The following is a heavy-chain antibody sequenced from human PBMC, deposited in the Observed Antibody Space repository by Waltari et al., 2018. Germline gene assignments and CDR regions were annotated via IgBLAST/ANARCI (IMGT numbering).Heavy chain of an antibody. J-gene: IGHJ4*02. V-gene: IGHV4-39*07. CDR1: GGSISSSSYY. CDR2: IYYSVST. Sequence: QLQLQESGPGLVKPSETLSLTCTVSGGSISSSSYYWGWIRQPPGKGLEWIGSIYYSVSTYHNPSLKSRVTISVDTSKNQFSLKLSSVTAADTAVYYCARDGPKDYYGSGDTDYWGQGTLVTVSS. D-gene: IGHD3-10*01. CDR3: ARDGPKDYYGSGDTDY.